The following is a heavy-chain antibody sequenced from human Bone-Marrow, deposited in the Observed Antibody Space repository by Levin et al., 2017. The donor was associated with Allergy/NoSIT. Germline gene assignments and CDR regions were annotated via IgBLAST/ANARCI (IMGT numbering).Heavy chain of an antibody. CDR3: ARWDSFCSSTSCFQGGYFGLLV. CDR2: ILPMLGIA. CDR1: GGSFKNYG. D-gene: IGHD2-2*01. J-gene: IGHJ6*02. Sequence: SVKVSCKTSGGSFKNYGLSWVRLGPGQRLEWMGGILPMLGIADYAQKFQDRVTITADESTNTAYLEVSGLRFEDTAVYYCARWDSFCSSTSCFQGGYFGLLVWGQGTSVTVS. V-gene: IGHV1-69*10.